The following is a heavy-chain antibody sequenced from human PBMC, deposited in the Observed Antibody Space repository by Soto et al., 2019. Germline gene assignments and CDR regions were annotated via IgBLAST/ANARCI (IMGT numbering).Heavy chain of an antibody. CDR2: INPNSGST. V-gene: IGHV1-2*02. D-gene: IGHD2-15*01. CDR3: ARGSGGEPDAFDI. CDR1: GYTFTGYY. Sequence: ASVKVSCKASGYTFTGYYMHWVRQAPGQGLEWMGWINPNSGSTNYAQKLQGRVTMTRDTSTSTAYMELRSLRSDDTAVYYCARGSGGEPDAFDIWGQGTMVTVSS. J-gene: IGHJ3*02.